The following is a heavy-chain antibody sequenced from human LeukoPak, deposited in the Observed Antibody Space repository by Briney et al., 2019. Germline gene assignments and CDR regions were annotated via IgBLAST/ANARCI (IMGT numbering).Heavy chain of an antibody. CDR2: IYYSGST. Sequence: SETLSLTCTVSGGSISSYYWSWIRQPPGKGLEWIGYIYYSGSTNYNPSLKSRVTISVDTSKNQFSLKLSSVTAADTAVYYCARGHDGDLDYWGQGTLVTVSS. V-gene: IGHV4-59*01. D-gene: IGHD4-17*01. CDR1: GGSISSYY. CDR3: ARGHDGDLDY. J-gene: IGHJ4*02.